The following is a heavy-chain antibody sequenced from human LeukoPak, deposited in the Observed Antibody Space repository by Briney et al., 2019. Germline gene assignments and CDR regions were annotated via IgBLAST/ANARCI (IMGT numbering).Heavy chain of an antibody. CDR3: ARGTYGDYPGAPYYFDY. CDR1: GFAFNDYY. Sequence: PGGSLRLSCAASGFAFNDYYMSWIRQAPGKGLEWVSYISSSSNTVYYADSVKGRFTISRDNAKNSLYMQMNSLRAEDTAVYYCARGTYGDYPGAPYYFDYWGQGTLVTVSS. D-gene: IGHD4-17*01. V-gene: IGHV3-11*04. CDR2: ISSSSNTV. J-gene: IGHJ4*02.